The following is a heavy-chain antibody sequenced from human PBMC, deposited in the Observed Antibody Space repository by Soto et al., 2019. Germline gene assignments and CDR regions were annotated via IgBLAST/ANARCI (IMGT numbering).Heavy chain of an antibody. CDR3: ARTSAAGKYHYGMDV. J-gene: IGHJ6*02. CDR1: GYSFTSYW. V-gene: IGHV5-51*01. CDR2: IYPGDSDT. Sequence: EVQLVRSGAEVKKPGESLKISCKGSGYSFTSYWIGWVRQMPGKGLEWMGIIYPGDSDTRYSPSFQGQVTISADKSISTAYLQWSSLKSSDTALYYCARTSAAGKYHYGMDVWGQGTTVTVSS. D-gene: IGHD6-13*01.